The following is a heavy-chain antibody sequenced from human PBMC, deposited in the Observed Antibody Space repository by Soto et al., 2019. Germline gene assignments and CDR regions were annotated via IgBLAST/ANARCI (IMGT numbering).Heavy chain of an antibody. Sequence: ASVKVSCKASGYTFTSYDINWVRQATGQGLEWMGWMNPNSGNTGYAQKFQGRVTMTRNTSISTAYMELSSLRSEDTAVYYCVCLVVVPAAMGRGYYYYMDVWGKWTTVTVSS. D-gene: IGHD2-2*01. CDR3: VCLVVVPAAMGRGYYYYMDV. CDR1: GYTFTSYD. J-gene: IGHJ6*03. CDR2: MNPNSGNT. V-gene: IGHV1-8*01.